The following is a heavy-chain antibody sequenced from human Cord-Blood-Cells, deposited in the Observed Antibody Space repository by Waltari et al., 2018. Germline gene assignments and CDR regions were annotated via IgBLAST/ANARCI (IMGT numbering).Heavy chain of an antibody. D-gene: IGHD6-13*01. V-gene: IGHV4-39*01. J-gene: IGHJ4*02. Sequence: QLQLQESGPGLVKPSETLSLTCTVSGGSISSSSYYWGWIRQPPGKGLEWIGSIYYSESTNYNPSLKSRVTISIDTSKNQFSLKLSSVTAADTAVYYCARPPGASSWYYFDYWGQGTLVTVSS. CDR2: IYYSEST. CDR1: GGSISSSSYY. CDR3: ARPPGASSWYYFDY.